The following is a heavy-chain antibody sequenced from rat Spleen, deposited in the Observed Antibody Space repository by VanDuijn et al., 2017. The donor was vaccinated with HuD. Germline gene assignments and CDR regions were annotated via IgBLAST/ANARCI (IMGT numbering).Heavy chain of an antibody. V-gene: IGHV2S61*01. J-gene: IGHJ2*01. CDR2: IWGNGNA. D-gene: IGHD1-2*01. Sequence: QVQLKESGPGLVQPSQTLSLTCTVSGFSLSRHGVFWARQPPGKGLEWMGVIWGNGNANYHSALKSRLSISRDTSKNQVFLKMNNLQTEDTAMYFCARSDYSSPYYFDYWGQGVMVTVSS. CDR1: GFSLSRHG. CDR3: ARSDYSSPYYFDY.